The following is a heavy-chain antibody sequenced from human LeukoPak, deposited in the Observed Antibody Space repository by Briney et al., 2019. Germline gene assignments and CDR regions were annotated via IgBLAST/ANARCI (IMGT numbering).Heavy chain of an antibody. V-gene: IGHV3-30*04. D-gene: IGHD1-26*01. CDR2: ISYDGSNK. Sequence: GRSLRLSCAASGFTFSSYTMHWVRQAPGKGLEWVAVISYDGSNKYYADSVKRRFTISRDNSKNTLYLQMNSLRAEDTAVYYCAKDRSIVGATDFDYWGQGTLVTVSS. CDR3: AKDRSIVGATDFDY. J-gene: IGHJ4*02. CDR1: GFTFSSYT.